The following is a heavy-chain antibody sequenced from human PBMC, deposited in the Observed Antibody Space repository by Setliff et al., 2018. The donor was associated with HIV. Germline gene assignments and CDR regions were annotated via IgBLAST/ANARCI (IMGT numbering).Heavy chain of an antibody. J-gene: IGHJ3*01. D-gene: IGHD3-3*01. CDR3: ARGNFGAAIRLQAFDL. CDR2: ISSTSSYI. CDR1: GFSFSSYG. Sequence: GGSLRLSCAASGFSFSSYGMNWVRQAPGKGLERVSYISSTSSYIYYADSVKGRFTISRDNAKKSLYLQMNSLRAEDTAVYYCARGNFGAAIRLQAFDLWGRGTKVTVSS. V-gene: IGHV3-21*05.